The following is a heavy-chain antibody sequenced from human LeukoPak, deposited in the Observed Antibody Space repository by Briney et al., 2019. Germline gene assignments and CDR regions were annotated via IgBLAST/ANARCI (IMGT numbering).Heavy chain of an antibody. CDR3: ARGRWTAVPGMPLDP. J-gene: IGHJ5*02. V-gene: IGHV4-34*01. CDR2: INYSGIT. CDR1: GGSFSGYY. Sequence: SETLSLTCAVYGGSFSGYYWSWIRQLPGKGLEWVAEINYSGITNYNPSLKSRVTISVDTSKTQFSLKVNSVTAADTAVYYCARGRWTAVPGMPLDPWGQGSLVTGSS. D-gene: IGHD6-19*01.